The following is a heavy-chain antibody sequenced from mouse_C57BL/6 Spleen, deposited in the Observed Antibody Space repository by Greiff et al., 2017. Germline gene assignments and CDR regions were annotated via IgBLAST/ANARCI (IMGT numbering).Heavy chain of an antibody. CDR1: GFTFSSYG. CDR3: ARLPLCYGSSYGYFDV. D-gene: IGHD1-1*01. Sequence: EVQLVESGGDLVKPGGSLKLSCAASGFTFSSYGMSWVRQTPDKRLGWVATISSGGSYTYYPDSVKGRFTISRDNAKNTLYLQMSSLESEDTAMYYWARLPLCYGSSYGYFDVWGTGSTDTVSS. CDR2: ISSGGSYT. J-gene: IGHJ1*03. V-gene: IGHV5-6*01.